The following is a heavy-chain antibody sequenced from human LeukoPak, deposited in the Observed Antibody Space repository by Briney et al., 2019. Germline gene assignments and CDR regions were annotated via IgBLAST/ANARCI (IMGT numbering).Heavy chain of an antibody. J-gene: IGHJ5*02. CDR3: ARDFGHDFWSGYGRFDP. V-gene: IGHV4-30-4*08. CDR2: IYYSGST. D-gene: IGHD3-3*01. CDR1: GGSISSGDYY. Sequence: SETLPLTCTVSGGSISSGDYYWSWIRQPPGKGLEWIGYIYYSGSTYYNPSLKSRVTISVDTSKNQFSLKLSSVTAADTAVYYCARDFGHDFWSGYGRFDPWGQGTLVTVSS.